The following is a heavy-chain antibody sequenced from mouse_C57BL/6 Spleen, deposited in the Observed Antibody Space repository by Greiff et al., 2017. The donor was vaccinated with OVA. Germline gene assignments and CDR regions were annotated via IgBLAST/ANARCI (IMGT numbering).Heavy chain of an antibody. J-gene: IGHJ3*01. V-gene: IGHV1-26*01. Sequence: VQLQQSGPELVKPGASVKISCTASGYTFTDYYMTWVNQTHGKSLEWIGAINPNNGGTSYTQKFKGQATLTVDKSTSTAYMELRSLTSEDSAVYYCARGVNYPLADWGQGTLVTVSA. CDR2: INPNNGGT. CDR1: GYTFTDYY. CDR3: ARGVNYPLAD. D-gene: IGHD2-1*01.